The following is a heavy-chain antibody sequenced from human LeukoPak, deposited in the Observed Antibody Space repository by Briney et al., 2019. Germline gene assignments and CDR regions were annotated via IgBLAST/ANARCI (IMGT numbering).Heavy chain of an antibody. CDR2: VYHEGST. Sequence: SETLSLTCTISGFPITSGYYWDWIRQPPGKGLEWIGSVYHEGSTYYNPSLKSRVTISVDTSKNQFSLKLSSVTAADTAVYYCARDPRGGVVVVAAVDHFDYWGQGVQVTVSS. CDR1: GFPITSGYY. CDR3: ARDPRGGVVVVAAVDHFDY. J-gene: IGHJ4*02. D-gene: IGHD2-15*01. V-gene: IGHV4-38-2*02.